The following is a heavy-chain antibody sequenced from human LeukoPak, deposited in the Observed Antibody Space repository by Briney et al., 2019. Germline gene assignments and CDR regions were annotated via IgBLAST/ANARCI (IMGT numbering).Heavy chain of an antibody. V-gene: IGHV3-7*01. D-gene: IGHD3-10*01. CDR1: GFTFSSYW. Sequence: GGSLRLSCAASGFTFSSYWMSWVRQAPGKGLEWVANIKQDGSDKYYVDSVRGRFSISRDNAKNSLYLQMNTLRAEDTAVYYCARVIGRQLGVDPWGQGTLVTVSS. CDR2: IKQDGSDK. J-gene: IGHJ5*02. CDR3: ARVIGRQLGVDP.